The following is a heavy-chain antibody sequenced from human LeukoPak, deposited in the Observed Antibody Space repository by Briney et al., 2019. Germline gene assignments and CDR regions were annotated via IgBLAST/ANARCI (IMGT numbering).Heavy chain of an antibody. V-gene: IGHV1-69*13. CDR2: IIPGIGTT. CDR3: ARSLLVVPDASGEHDAFDM. J-gene: IGHJ3*02. CDR1: GGFFNSYA. Sequence: GASVKVSCKVSGGFFNSYAISWVRQAPGQGFEWMGGIIPGIGTTTYAETFQDRVAITADESTTTAYLDLTSLTSEDTAVYYCARSLLVVPDASGEHDAFDMWGQGTMVTVSS. D-gene: IGHD2-8*02.